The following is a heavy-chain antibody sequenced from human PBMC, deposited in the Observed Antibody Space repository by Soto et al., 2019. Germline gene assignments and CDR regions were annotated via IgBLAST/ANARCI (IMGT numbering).Heavy chain of an antibody. CDR2: TYYSGRP. J-gene: IGHJ4*02. CDR3: ASLRGWSGAY. D-gene: IGHD3-10*01. Sequence: QVQLQESGPGLVKPSETLSLTCTVSGGSISSYYWSWIRQPPGKGLEWIGSTYYSGRPNYNPSLTRRVTTAVDTSKNQISLNLRSVTAADTTVYYCASLRGWSGAYWGQGTPVTVSS. V-gene: IGHV4-59*08. CDR1: GGSISSYY.